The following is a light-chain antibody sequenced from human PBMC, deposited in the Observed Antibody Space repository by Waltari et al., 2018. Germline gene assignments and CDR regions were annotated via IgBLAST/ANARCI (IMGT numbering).Light chain of an antibody. CDR2: GNT. J-gene: IGLJ3*02. CDR1: SSNIGGGYD. CDR3: QSYDSSLRGWV. Sequence: QSVQTQAPSVSGAPGPRVTISCNGSSSNIGGGYDVHWYQQLPGTVPKLLIYGNTNRPSGVPDRFSGSKSGTSASLAITGLQAEDEADYYCQSYDSSLRGWVFGGGTKLTVL. V-gene: IGLV1-40*01.